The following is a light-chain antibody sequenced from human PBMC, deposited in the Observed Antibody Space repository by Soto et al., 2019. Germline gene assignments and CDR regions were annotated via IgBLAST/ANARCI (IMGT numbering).Light chain of an antibody. CDR3: RQRSHWSPLT. V-gene: IGKV3-11*01. Sequence: EIVLTQSPATLSLSPGERATLSCRASQTVSTSVAWYQQKPGHAPRLLMYDSSNRATGIPDRFSARGAGTDFNLTINSLEPEDFGVYYCRQRSHWSPLTVGGGTKVEIK. J-gene: IGKJ4*01. CDR2: DSS. CDR1: QTVSTS.